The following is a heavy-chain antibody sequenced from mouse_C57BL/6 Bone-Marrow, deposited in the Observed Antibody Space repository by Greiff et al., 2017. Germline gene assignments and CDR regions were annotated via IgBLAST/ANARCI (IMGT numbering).Heavy chain of an antibody. CDR1: GYTFTSYW. CDR3: ASGLYGSRGY. D-gene: IGHD1-1*01. V-gene: IGHV1-69*01. Sequence: VQLQQPGAELVMPGASVKLSCKASGYTFTSYWMHWVKQRPGQGLEWIGEIDPSDSYTNYNQKFKGKSTLTVDNSSSTAYMQLSSLTSEDSAVYYCASGLYGSRGYWGQGTTLTVSS. CDR2: IDPSDSYT. J-gene: IGHJ2*01.